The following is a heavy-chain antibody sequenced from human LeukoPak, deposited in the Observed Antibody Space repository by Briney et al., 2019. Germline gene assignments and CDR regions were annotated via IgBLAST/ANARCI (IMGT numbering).Heavy chain of an antibody. CDR1: GFTFDDYA. V-gene: IGHV3-9*01. D-gene: IGHD3-22*01. CDR3: ARDRTYYYDSSGYKNWFDP. CDR2: ISWNSGSI. Sequence: PGGSLRLSCAASGFTFDDYAMHWVRQAPGKGLEWVSGISWNSGSIGYADSVKGRFTISRDNAKNSLYLQMNSLRAEDTAVYYCARDRTYYYDSSGYKNWFDPWGQGTLVTVSS. J-gene: IGHJ5*02.